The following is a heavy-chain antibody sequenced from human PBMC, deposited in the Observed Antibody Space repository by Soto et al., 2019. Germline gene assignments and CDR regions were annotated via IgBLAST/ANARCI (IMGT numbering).Heavy chain of an antibody. CDR3: AAGDSSDTGDH. V-gene: IGHV1-69*13. CDR2: TIAILGTR. Sequence: GVSVKVSCKASGDTLSHYGVSWVRQVPGKGLEWMGGTIAILGTRDYAQKFQGRMTITSDESTTTSYMELNSLTSDDTAVYYCAAGDSSDTGDHWGQGTLVTVSS. J-gene: IGHJ4*02. CDR1: GDTLSHYG. D-gene: IGHD5-18*01.